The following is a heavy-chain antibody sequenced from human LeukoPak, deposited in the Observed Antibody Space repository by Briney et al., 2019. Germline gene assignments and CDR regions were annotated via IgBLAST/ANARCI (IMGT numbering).Heavy chain of an antibody. CDR1: GFTFSSYS. Sequence: GGSLRLSCAASGFTFSSYSMNWVRQAPGKGLEWVSYISSSSSTIYYADSVKGRFTISRDNAKNSLYLQMSSLRAEDTAVYYCARDNWNDLDAFDIWGQGTMVTVSS. V-gene: IGHV3-48*01. CDR3: ARDNWNDLDAFDI. J-gene: IGHJ3*02. D-gene: IGHD1-20*01. CDR2: ISSSSSTI.